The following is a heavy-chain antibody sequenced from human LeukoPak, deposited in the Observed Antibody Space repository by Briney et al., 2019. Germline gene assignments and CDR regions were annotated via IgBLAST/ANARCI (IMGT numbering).Heavy chain of an antibody. D-gene: IGHD2-2*01. Sequence: GGSLRLSCAASGFTFSSYSVNWIRQAPGKGLEWVSSISSSSSYIYYADSVKGRFTISRDNAKNSLYLQMSSLRAEDTAVYYCAREGAIVVVPAAIGRGWFDPWGQGTLVTVSS. J-gene: IGHJ5*02. CDR1: GFTFSSYS. CDR3: AREGAIVVVPAAIGRGWFDP. CDR2: ISSSSSYI. V-gene: IGHV3-21*01.